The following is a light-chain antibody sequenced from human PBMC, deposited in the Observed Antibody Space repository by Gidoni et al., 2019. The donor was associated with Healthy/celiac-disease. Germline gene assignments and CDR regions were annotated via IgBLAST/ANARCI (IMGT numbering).Light chain of an antibody. V-gene: IGLV2-8*01. CDR1: SSDVGGYNY. CDR2: EGS. Sequence: QSALTQPPSASGSPGPSVTISCTGTSSDVGGYNYVSWYQQHPGKAPKLMIYEGSKRPPRVPDRFSGSKSGNTASLTVSGLQAEDEADYYCSSYAGSNKGVFGGGTKLTVL. CDR3: SSYAGSNKGV. J-gene: IGLJ2*01.